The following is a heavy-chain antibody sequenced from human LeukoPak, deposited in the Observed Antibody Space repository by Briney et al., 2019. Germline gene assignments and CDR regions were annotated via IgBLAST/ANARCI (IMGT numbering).Heavy chain of an antibody. D-gene: IGHD2-15*01. CDR3: AIIESGAGSIDY. J-gene: IGHJ4*02. CDR2: INPSGGST. Sequence: GASVKVSCKASGYTFTSYYMHWVRQAPGQGLEWMGIINPSGGSTSYAQKLQGRVTMTTDTSTSTAYMGLRSLRSDDTAVYYCAIIESGAGSIDYWGQGTLVTVSS. V-gene: IGHV1-46*01. CDR1: GYTFTSYY.